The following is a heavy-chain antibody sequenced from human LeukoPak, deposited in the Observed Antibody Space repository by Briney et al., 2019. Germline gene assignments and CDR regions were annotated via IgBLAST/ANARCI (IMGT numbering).Heavy chain of an antibody. CDR3: GRGSRGDFDY. D-gene: IGHD3-16*01. V-gene: IGHV4-31*03. CDR1: GGSISSGGYY. Sequence: SQTLSLTCTVSGGSISSGGYYWSWIRQHPGKGLEWIGYIYYSGSTYYNPSLKSRVTISVDTSKNQFSLKLSSVTAADTAVYYWGRGSRGDFDYWGQGTLVTVSS. CDR2: IYYSGST. J-gene: IGHJ4*02.